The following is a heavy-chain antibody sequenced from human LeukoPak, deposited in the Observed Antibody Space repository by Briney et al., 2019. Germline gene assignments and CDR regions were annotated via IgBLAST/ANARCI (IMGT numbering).Heavy chain of an antibody. CDR3: ACQHSSTWRYFEY. V-gene: IGHV3-7*03. Sequence: GGSLRLSCSASGFSFRSYWMSWVRQAPGKGLEWVANIKVDGSEIYYVDSVEGRFTISRDNAKNSLYLQMNSLRVEDTAVYYCACQHSSTWRYFEYWGQGTLVTVSS. D-gene: IGHD6-13*01. J-gene: IGHJ4*02. CDR1: GFSFRSYW. CDR2: IKVDGSEI.